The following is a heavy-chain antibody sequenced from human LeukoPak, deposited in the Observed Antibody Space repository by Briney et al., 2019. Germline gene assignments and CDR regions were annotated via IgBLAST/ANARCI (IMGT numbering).Heavy chain of an antibody. J-gene: IGHJ4*02. CDR1: GFTFGSHA. Sequence: GGSLRLSCEASGFTFGSHAMYWVRQAPGKGLEWVAGIFGSGGSPHYADPVKGRFTIYRDNSRNTVYLQINRLRAEDTAVYYCGKTTVGYSSGQKPAWPVDYWGQGTLVTVSS. CDR3: GKTTVGYSSGQKPAWPVDY. CDR2: IFGSGGSP. V-gene: IGHV3-23*01. D-gene: IGHD5-18*01.